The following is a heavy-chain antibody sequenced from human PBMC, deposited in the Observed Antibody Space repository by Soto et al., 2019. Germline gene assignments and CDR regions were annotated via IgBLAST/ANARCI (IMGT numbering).Heavy chain of an antibody. CDR3: ASIAARRYYYYYYAMDV. J-gene: IGHJ6*02. CDR2: INHSGST. D-gene: IGHD6-6*01. CDR1: GGSFSGYY. Sequence: PSETLSLTCAVYGGSFSGYYWSWIRQPPGKGLEWIGEINHSGSTNYNPSIKSRVTISVDTSKNQFSLKLSSMNAADTSVYYCASIAARRYYYYYYAMDVWGQGTTVTVSS. V-gene: IGHV4-34*01.